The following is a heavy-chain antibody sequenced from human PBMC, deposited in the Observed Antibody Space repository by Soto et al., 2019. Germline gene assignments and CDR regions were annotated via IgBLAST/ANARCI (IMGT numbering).Heavy chain of an antibody. CDR3: ARDQSGCSGYDSVDYYYYYMDV. CDR2: ISSSSSYI. Sequence: EVQLVESGGGLVKPGGSLRLSCAASGFTFSSYSMNWVRQAPGKGLEWVSSISSSSSYIYYADSVKGRFTISRDNAKNSLYLQMNSLRAEETAVYYCARDQSGCSGYDSVDYYYYYMDVWGKGTTVTVSS. J-gene: IGHJ6*03. V-gene: IGHV3-21*01. CDR1: GFTFSSYS. D-gene: IGHD5-12*01.